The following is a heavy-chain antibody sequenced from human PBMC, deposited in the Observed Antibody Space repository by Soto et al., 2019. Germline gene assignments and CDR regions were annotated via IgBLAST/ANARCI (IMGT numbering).Heavy chain of an antibody. CDR3: VRDLITIYGKGILYRFDY. Sequence: QLQLQESGPGLVKPSETLSLTCTVSYGSITNSSYYWGWIRQPPGKGLEWMGSIHHSGTIYNNPSLKSRVTISVDTSKNQFSLRLSSVTAADTAVYYCVRDLITIYGKGILYRFDYWGQGTLVTVSS. CDR2: IHHSGTI. J-gene: IGHJ4*02. D-gene: IGHD3-9*01. V-gene: IGHV4-39*02. CDR1: YGSITNSSYY.